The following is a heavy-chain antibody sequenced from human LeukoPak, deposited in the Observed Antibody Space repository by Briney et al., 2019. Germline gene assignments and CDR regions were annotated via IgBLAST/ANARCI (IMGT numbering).Heavy chain of an antibody. CDR3: ATLKSSGWYYNWFDP. J-gene: IGHJ5*02. D-gene: IGHD6-19*01. Sequence: ASVKVSCKASGYTFTSYGISWVRQAPGQGLEWMGWISAYNGNTNYAQKLQGRVTITTDTSTSTAYMELRSLRSDDTAVYYCATLKSSGWYYNWFDPWGQGTLVTVSS. V-gene: IGHV1-18*01. CDR2: ISAYNGNT. CDR1: GYTFTSYG.